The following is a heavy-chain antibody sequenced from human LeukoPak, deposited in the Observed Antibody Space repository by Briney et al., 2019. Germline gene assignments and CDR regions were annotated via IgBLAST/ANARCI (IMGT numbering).Heavy chain of an antibody. CDR2: ISYDGSNR. Sequence: GGSLRLSCAASGFTFSTYAMHWVRQAPGKGLEWVAVISYDGSNRYYADSVKGRFTISRDNSKNTLYLQMNTLRAEDTAVYYCAKDVSWNWFDPWGQGTLVTVSS. CDR1: GFTFSTYA. CDR3: AKDVSWNWFDP. J-gene: IGHJ5*02. V-gene: IGHV3-30*18.